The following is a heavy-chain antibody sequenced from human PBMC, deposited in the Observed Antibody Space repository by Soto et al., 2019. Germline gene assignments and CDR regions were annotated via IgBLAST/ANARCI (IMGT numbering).Heavy chain of an antibody. J-gene: IGHJ6*02. CDR1: GGTFSRYS. V-gene: IGHV1-69*08. D-gene: IGHD2-2*01. Sequence: QVQLVQSGAEVKKPGSSVKVSCKASGGTFSRYSITWVRQAPGHGLEWIGRIIPIFGIPTYAQKFQGRVTFTADECHRTDYMELSSLRSDDTAVYYCAREDRDRETGLVPAAIDGMDVWGQGTTVTVSS. CDR3: AREDRDRETGLVPAAIDGMDV. CDR2: IIPIFGIP.